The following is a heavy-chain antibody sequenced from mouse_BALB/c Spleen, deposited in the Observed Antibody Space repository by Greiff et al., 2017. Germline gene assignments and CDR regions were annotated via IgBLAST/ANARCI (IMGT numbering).Heavy chain of an antibody. J-gene: IGHJ4*01. V-gene: IGHV1-55*01. CDR3: AQNGTEYYAMDY. D-gene: IGHD4-1*01. CDR2: IYPGSGST. CDR1: GYTFTSYW. Sequence: QVQLQQPGAELVKPGTSVKLSCKASGYTFTSYWINWVKLRPGQGLEWIGDIYPGSGSTNYNEKFKSKATLTVDTSSSTAYMQLSSLASEDSALYYCAQNGTEYYAMDYWGQGTSVTVSS.